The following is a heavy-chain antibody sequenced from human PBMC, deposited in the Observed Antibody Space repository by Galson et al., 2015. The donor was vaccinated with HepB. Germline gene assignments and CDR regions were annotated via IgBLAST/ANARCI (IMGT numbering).Heavy chain of an antibody. Sequence: TLSLTCTVSGGSISSYYWSWIRQPPGKGLEWIGYIYYTGSTNYNPSLKGRVTISVDTSKNQFSLKLRSVTAADTAVYYCARPTWGGYDAFDIWGQGTMVTVSS. CDR1: GGSISSYY. CDR3: ARPTWGGYDAFDI. J-gene: IGHJ3*02. V-gene: IGHV4-59*08. D-gene: IGHD3-3*01. CDR2: IYYTGST.